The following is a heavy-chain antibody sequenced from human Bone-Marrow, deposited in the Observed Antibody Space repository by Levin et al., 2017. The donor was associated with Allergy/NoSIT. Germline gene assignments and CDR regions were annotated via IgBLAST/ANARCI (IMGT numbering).Heavy chain of an antibody. CDR1: GFRFAGHG. CDR3: VKDVGRGGQYDEGGPFDS. J-gene: IGHJ4*02. V-gene: IGHV3-9*01. Sequence: GGSLRLSFAASGFRFAGHGMHWVRQVPGKGLEWLSGISWKSGPIGYADSVNGRFIISRDNAKSSLYLQMNSLRPEDTALYYCVKDVGRGGQYDEGGPFDSWGQGTLVTVSS. D-gene: IGHD3-16*01. CDR2: ISWKSGPI.